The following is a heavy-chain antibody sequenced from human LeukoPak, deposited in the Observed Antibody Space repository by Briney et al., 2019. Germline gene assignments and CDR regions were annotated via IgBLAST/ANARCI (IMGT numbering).Heavy chain of an antibody. CDR3: ARAGRESAVDY. V-gene: IGHV1-46*01. CDR2: INPSGGLT. D-gene: IGHD1-1*01. J-gene: IGHJ4*02. CDR1: GYTFTSYY. Sequence: AAVKVSCKASGYTFTSYYMHWVRQAPGQGLEWLGIINPSGGLTSYAQKFQGRVTMTRDTSTITLYMELSSLGSEDTAVYYCARAGRESAVDYWGQGTLVTVFS.